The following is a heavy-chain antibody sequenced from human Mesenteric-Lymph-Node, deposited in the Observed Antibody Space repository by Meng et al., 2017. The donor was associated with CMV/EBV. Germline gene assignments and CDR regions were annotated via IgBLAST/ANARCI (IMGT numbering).Heavy chain of an antibody. Sequence: LSCAASGLTFSNYWMHWVRQAPGKGLVWVSHINTDGSDTNYADSVKGRFTVSRDNAKDTLSLQMNSLRPEDSAVYYCVRVTPPQAPLWGQGTLVTVSS. CDR3: VRVTPPQAPL. V-gene: IGHV3-74*01. CDR1: GLTFSNYW. CDR2: INTDGSDT. J-gene: IGHJ4*02.